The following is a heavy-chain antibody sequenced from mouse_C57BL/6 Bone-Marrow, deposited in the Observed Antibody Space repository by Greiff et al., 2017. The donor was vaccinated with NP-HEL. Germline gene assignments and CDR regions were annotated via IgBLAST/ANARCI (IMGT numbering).Heavy chain of an antibody. CDR1: GFTFSSYA. CDR2: ISDGGSYT. Sequence: EVMLVESGGGLVKPGGSLKLSCAASGFTFSSYAMSWVRQTPEQRLEWVATISDGGSYTYYPDNVKGRFTISRDNAKNNLYLQMMHLKDEDTAMYYCARGGDYDYFAYWGQGTTLTVSS. CDR3: ARGGDYDYFAY. D-gene: IGHD2-4*01. V-gene: IGHV5-4*03. J-gene: IGHJ2*01.